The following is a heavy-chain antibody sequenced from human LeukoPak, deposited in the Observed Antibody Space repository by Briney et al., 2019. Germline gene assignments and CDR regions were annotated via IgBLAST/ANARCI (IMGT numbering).Heavy chain of an antibody. Sequence: VASVKVSCKASGYTFTSYGISWVRQAPGQGLEWMGWISAYNGNTNYAQKLQGRVTMTTDTSTSTAYMELRSLRSDDTAVYYCARDKSYGSGSYYEYNWFDPWGQGTLVTVSS. CDR1: GYTFTSYG. CDR3: ARDKSYGSGSYYEYNWFDP. V-gene: IGHV1-18*04. CDR2: ISAYNGNT. J-gene: IGHJ5*02. D-gene: IGHD3-10*01.